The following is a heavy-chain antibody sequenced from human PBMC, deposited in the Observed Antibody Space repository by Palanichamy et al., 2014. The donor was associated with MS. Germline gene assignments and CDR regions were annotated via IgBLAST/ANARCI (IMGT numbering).Heavy chain of an antibody. V-gene: IGHV4-38-2*01. CDR1: GDSTSGYY. CDR2: IHHSGST. CDR3: ARHGGYDENYFDP. Sequence: QVQLRESGPGLVKPSETLSLTCFVSGDSTSGYYWGWIRQPPGKALEWIGSIHHSGSTHNNPSLKSRVTMSVDRSKNQISLKLSSVTAADTAVYYCARHGGYDENYFDPWGQGTLVTVSS. D-gene: IGHD5-12*01. J-gene: IGHJ5*02.